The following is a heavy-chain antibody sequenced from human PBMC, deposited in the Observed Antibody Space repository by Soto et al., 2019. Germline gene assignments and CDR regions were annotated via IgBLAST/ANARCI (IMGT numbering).Heavy chain of an antibody. CDR2: INPETGAT. J-gene: IGHJ6*02. CDR1: GYTFTGYY. V-gene: IGHV1-2*02. Sequence: ASVKVSCKASGYTFTGYYVHWVREAPGQGLEWMGWINPETGATSYAQKFQGRVTLSRDTSINTAYLELSSLRFDDAAVYFCARERYQVISDGMDVWGQGTTVPVS. D-gene: IGHD2-2*01. CDR3: ARERYQVISDGMDV.